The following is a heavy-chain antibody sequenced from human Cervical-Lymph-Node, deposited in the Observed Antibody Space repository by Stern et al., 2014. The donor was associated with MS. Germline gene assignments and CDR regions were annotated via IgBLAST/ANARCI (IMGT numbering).Heavy chain of an antibody. CDR3: ASTYSGWDNPFHFYGMDV. J-gene: IGHJ6*02. CDR1: GGTFNRYA. Sequence: VQLVESGAEVKKPGSSVKVSCKASGGTFNRYAFSWVRQAPGQGLEWMGGIIPISGNTACAQKFQASVTLRADKSTATAYMELRSLRSGDTAVFYCASTYSGWDNPFHFYGMDVWGQGTTVTVSS. CDR2: IIPISGNT. D-gene: IGHD6-19*01. V-gene: IGHV1-69*06.